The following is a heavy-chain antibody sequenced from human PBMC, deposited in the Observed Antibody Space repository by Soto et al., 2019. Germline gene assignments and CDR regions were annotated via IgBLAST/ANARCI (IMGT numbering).Heavy chain of an antibody. V-gene: IGHV3-21*01. CDR1: GFTFSSYS. J-gene: IGHJ1*01. Sequence: EVQLVESGGGLVKPGGSLRLSCAASGFTFSSYSMNWVRQAPGKGLEWVSSISSSSSYIYYGDSVKGRFTISRDNAKNSLYLQMNSLRAEDTAVYYCAREAYCSGGSCYSSAEYFQHWGQGTLVTVSS. CDR2: ISSSSSYI. CDR3: AREAYCSGGSCYSSAEYFQH. D-gene: IGHD2-15*01.